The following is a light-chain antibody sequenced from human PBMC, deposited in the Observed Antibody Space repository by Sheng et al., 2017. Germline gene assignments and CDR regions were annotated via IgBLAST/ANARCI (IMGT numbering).Light chain of an antibody. CDR3: HQYNIWPPWT. Sequence: EIVLTQSPATLSVSPGQRATLSCRASQRISNHLAWYQQKPGQAPRLLIYDTSARATGVPARFSGSGYGTDFTLTISSLQSEDFAVYFCHQYNIWPPWTFGPGTKVE. CDR2: DTS. CDR1: QRISNH. V-gene: IGKV3-15*01. J-gene: IGKJ1*01.